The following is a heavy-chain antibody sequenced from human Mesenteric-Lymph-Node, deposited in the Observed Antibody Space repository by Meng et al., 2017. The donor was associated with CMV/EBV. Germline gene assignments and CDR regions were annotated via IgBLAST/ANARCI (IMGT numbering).Heavy chain of an antibody. CDR1: NGSFSNYY. CDR3: ARGRHEYWSGYMGD. J-gene: IGHJ4*02. Sequence: GSLRLSCGVFNGSFSNYYWSWFRQSPGQGLDWIGEISHFGSTNYNPSLESRLTISLDTSKKQVSLRLSSVTAADTALYFCARGRHEYWSGYMGDWGQGTWVTVSS. D-gene: IGHD3-3*01. CDR2: ISHFGST. V-gene: IGHV4-34*01.